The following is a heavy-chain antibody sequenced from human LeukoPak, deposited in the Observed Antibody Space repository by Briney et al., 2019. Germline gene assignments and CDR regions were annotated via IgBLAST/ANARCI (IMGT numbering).Heavy chain of an antibody. D-gene: IGHD5-24*01. Sequence: GGSLRLSCAASRFTFSSHWMDWVRQAPGKGLEWVANVNPDGSVKHYVDSVKGRFTISRDNTKNSLYLEMNSLRAEDTAVYYCAKNFGWQQFDYWGQGTLVTVSS. J-gene: IGHJ4*02. V-gene: IGHV3-7*01. CDR2: VNPDGSVK. CDR1: RFTFSSHW. CDR3: AKNFGWQQFDY.